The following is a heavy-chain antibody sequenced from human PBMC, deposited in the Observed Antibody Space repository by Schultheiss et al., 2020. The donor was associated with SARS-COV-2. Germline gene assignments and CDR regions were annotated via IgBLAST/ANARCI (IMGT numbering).Heavy chain of an antibody. J-gene: IGHJ6*02. CDR2: IYSGGST. CDR3: ARDREYYNSSGSQGYYYYGMDV. CDR1: GFTVSSNY. Sequence: GGSLRLSCAASGFTVSSNYMSWVRQAPGKGLEWVSVIYSGGSTYYADSVKGRSTISRNNPKNSLYLQMNSLRAEDTGVYYCARDREYYNSSGSQGYYYYGMDVWGQGTAVTVSS. D-gene: IGHD3-22*01. V-gene: IGHV3-53*01.